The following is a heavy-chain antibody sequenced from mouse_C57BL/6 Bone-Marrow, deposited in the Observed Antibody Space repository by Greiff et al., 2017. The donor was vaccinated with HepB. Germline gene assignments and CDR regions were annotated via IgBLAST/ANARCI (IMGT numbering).Heavy chain of an antibody. V-gene: IGHV5-4*01. CDR3: ARAAVVAKGYAMDY. D-gene: IGHD1-1*01. CDR2: ISDGGSYT. Sequence: EVQLQESGGGLVKPGGSLKLSCAASGFTFSSYAMSWVRQTPEKRLEWVATISDGGSYTYYPDNVKGRFTISRDNAKNNLYLQMSHRKSEDTAMYYCARAAVVAKGYAMDYWGQGTSVTVSS. CDR1: GFTFSSYA. J-gene: IGHJ4*01.